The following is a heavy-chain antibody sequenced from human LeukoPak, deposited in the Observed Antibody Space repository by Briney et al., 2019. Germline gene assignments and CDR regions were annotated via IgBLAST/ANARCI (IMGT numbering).Heavy chain of an antibody. CDR3: ARGYSYGKRAYEFDR. CDR1: GFSFTSGG. D-gene: IGHD5-18*01. J-gene: IGHJ5*02. Sequence: GESLKISCTAPGFSFTSGGIGCMRQMPGKGLEWMGIIYPGDSDTRYSPSFQGQVTISADTSISTAYLQWSSLKASDTAIYYCARGYSYGKRAYEFDRQGQGTLVTVSS. V-gene: IGHV5-51*01. CDR2: IYPGDSDT.